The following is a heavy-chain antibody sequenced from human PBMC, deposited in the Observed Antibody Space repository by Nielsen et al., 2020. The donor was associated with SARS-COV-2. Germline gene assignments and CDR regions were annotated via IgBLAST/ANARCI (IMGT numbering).Heavy chain of an antibody. CDR1: GFDFSHHG. V-gene: IGHV3-33*05. Sequence: EGSLRLSCAASGFDFSHHGIHWVRQAPGKGLEWVAHISYEGRNRGYADSVKGRFTISRDNSKNTGFLQMNSLRPEDTAFYFCARNPNYGNEFIIDSWGQGTLVTVPS. CDR2: ISYEGRNR. CDR3: ARNPNYGNEFIIDS. D-gene: IGHD3-16*01. J-gene: IGHJ5*01.